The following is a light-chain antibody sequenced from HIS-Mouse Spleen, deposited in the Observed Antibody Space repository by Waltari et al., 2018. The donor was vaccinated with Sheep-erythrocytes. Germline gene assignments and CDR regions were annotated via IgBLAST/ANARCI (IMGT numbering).Light chain of an antibody. CDR3: AAWDDSLNGYV. CDR2: SNK. V-gene: IGLV1-44*01. CDR1: SSNIGSNT. Sequence: QSVLTQPPSASGTPGQRVTISGSGSSSNIGSNTVNWYQQLPGTAPKPLIYSNKQRPSGVPDRFSGSKSGTSASLAISGLQSEDEADYYCAAWDDSLNGYVFGTGTKVTVL. J-gene: IGLJ1*01.